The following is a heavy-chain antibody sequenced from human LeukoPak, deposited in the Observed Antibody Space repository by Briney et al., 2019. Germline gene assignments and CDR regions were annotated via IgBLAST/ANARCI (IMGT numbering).Heavy chain of an antibody. CDR2: ISGSNSYI. D-gene: IGHD3-3*01. V-gene: IGHV3-21*01. Sequence: GGSLRLSCAASGFTFNSYSMNWVRQAPGKGLEWVSSISGSNSYIYYADSMEGRFTISRNNAKHSLYLQMNSLRAEDTAVYYCARERGGGGFEVVIKRSYYYMDVWGKGTTVTVCS. CDR1: GFTFNSYS. CDR3: ARERGGGGFEVVIKRSYYYMDV. J-gene: IGHJ6*03.